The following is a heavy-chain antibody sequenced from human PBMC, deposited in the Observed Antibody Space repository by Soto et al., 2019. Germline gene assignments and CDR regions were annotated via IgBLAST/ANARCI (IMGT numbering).Heavy chain of an antibody. Sequence: QVQLQESGPGLVKPSETLSLTCTVSGGSISSYYWSWIRQPPGKGLEWIGYIYYSGSTNYNPSLKSRVTISVDTSKNQFSLKLSSVTAADTAVYYCARVDSRHAFDYWGQGTLVTISS. D-gene: IGHD2-2*03. CDR1: GGSISSYY. CDR2: IYYSGST. CDR3: ARVDSRHAFDY. V-gene: IGHV4-59*01. J-gene: IGHJ4*02.